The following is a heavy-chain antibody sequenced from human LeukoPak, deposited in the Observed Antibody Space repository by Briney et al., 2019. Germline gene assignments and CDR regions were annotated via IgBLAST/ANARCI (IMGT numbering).Heavy chain of an antibody. CDR1: GFDFSSNW. Sequence: GGSLRLSCAVSGFDFSSNWMHWVRHAPGQGLVWVSRIKGDGISTNYADSVKGRFTISRDIAKNSLYLQMNSLRAEDTAVYYRARDASFYGMDVWGQGTTVTVSS. CDR3: ARDASFYGMDV. V-gene: IGHV3-74*01. J-gene: IGHJ6*02. CDR2: IKGDGIST. D-gene: IGHD3-16*01.